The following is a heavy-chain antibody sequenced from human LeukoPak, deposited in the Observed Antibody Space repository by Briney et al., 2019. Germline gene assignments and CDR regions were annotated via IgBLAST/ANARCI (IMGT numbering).Heavy chain of an antibody. D-gene: IGHD2-2*01. CDR3: ARWSSSTSCFSDP. Sequence: GESLKISCKGSGYSFTSYWIGWVRQMPGKGLEWRGIIYPGDSDTRYSPSFQGQVTISADKSISTAYLQRSSLKASDTAMYYCARWSSSTSCFSDPWGQGTLVTVSS. CDR1: GYSFTSYW. V-gene: IGHV5-51*01. J-gene: IGHJ5*02. CDR2: IYPGDSDT.